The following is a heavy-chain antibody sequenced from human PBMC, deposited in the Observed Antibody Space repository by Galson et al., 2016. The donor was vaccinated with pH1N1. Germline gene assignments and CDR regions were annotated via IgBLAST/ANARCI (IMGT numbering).Heavy chain of an antibody. CDR3: ATYRGSVVDAFEI. V-gene: IGHV4-38-2*01. CDR2: LYHSGST. D-gene: IGHD4-23*01. Sequence: TLSLTCAVTGYSISSGYYWGWIRQPPGKGLEWIGSLYHSGSTYYNPSLKSRVTISADTSKNQVSLKLRSVTAADTAVYYCATYRGSVVDAFEIWGQGTMVTVSS. CDR1: GYSISSGYY. J-gene: IGHJ3*02.